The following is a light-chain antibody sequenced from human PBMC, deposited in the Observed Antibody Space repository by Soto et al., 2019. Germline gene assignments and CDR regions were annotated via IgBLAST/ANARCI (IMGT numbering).Light chain of an antibody. CDR1: KGISLN. V-gene: IGKV1-16*02. CDR3: LQYEAYPYT. J-gene: IGKJ2*01. CDR2: GAS. Sequence: DIQMTQSPSSLSASVGDRVTVTWRASKGISLNLAWFQQKLGKAPKSLIYGASILQRGAPSKFSASGSGTNFSLTINSLQPEDFATYYCLQYEAYPYTFGQGTKLEIK.